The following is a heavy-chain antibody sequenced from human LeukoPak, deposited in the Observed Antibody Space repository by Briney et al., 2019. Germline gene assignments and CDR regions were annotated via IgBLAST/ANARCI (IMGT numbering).Heavy chain of an antibody. CDR1: GGTFSSYA. Sequence: SVKVSCKASGGTFSSYAISWVRQAPGQGLEWMGRIIPIFGIANYAQKFQGRVTITADKSTSTAYMELSSLRSEDTAVYYCVSMEMATITIDYWGQGTLVTVSS. D-gene: IGHD5-24*01. CDR3: VSMEMATITIDY. J-gene: IGHJ4*02. CDR2: IIPIFGIA. V-gene: IGHV1-69*04.